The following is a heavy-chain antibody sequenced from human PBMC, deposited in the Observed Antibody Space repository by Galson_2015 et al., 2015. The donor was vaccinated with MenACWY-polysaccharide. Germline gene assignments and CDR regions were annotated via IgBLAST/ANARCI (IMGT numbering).Heavy chain of an antibody. V-gene: IGHV3-30*18. CDR1: GFTFSSSG. Sequence: SLRLSCAASGFTFSSSGMHWVRQAPGKGLEWVAVISYDGSNKYYADSVKGRFTISRDNSKNTLYLQMNSLRAEDTAVYYCAKDEPYSSGWYGGGDYWGQGTLVTVSS. J-gene: IGHJ4*02. CDR2: ISYDGSNK. CDR3: AKDEPYSSGWYGGGDY. D-gene: IGHD6-19*01.